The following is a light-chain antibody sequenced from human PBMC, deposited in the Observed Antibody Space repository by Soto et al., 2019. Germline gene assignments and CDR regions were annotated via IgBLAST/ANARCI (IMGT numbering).Light chain of an antibody. Sequence: QSCLTQHASVSLSPGKSITISCTGTSSDVGGYNYVSWYQQHPGKAPKLMIYEVSNRPSGVSNRFSGSKSGNTASLTISGLQAEDEADYYCSSYTCSSTLYVFGTGTKVTVL. CDR3: SSYTCSSTLYV. V-gene: IGLV2-14*01. CDR1: SSDVGGYNY. CDR2: EVS. J-gene: IGLJ1*01.